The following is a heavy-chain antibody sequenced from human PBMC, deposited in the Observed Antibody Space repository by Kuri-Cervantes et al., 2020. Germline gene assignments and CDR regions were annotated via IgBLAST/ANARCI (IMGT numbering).Heavy chain of an antibody. V-gene: IGHV1-46*01. CDR2: INPSGGST. CDR1: GYTFTSYY. Sequence: ASVKVSCKASGYTFTSYYMHWVRQAPGQGLEWMGIINPSGGSTSYAQKFQGRVTMTRDTSISTAYMELSRLRSDDTAVYYCARDLGVGAPIDYWGQGTLVTVSS. J-gene: IGHJ4*02. D-gene: IGHD1-26*01. CDR3: ARDLGVGAPIDY.